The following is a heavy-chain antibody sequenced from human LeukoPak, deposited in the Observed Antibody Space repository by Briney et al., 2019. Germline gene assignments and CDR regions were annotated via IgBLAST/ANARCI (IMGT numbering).Heavy chain of an antibody. V-gene: IGHV3-7*02. J-gene: IGHJ4*02. CDR3: ARGLRRDFDY. Sequence: GGSLRLSCAVSGFTFRSYWMSWVRQAPGKGLEWVANIKQDGSEKYYVDSVKGRFTISRDNAKNSLYLQMNSLRAEDTAVYYCARGLRRDFDYWGQGTLVTVSS. CDR1: GFTFRSYW. CDR2: IKQDGSEK.